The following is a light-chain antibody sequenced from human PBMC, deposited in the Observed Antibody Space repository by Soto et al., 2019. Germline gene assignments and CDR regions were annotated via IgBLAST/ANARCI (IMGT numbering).Light chain of an antibody. CDR2: EVS. V-gene: IGLV2-14*01. CDR3: SSYTSSSTLL. J-gene: IGLJ1*01. Sequence: QSALTQPASVSGSAGQSITISCTGTSSDVGGYTYVSWYQQHPGRAPKLMIYEVSNRPSGVSNRFSDSKSANTASLTISGLQAEDEADYYCSSYTSSSTLLFGTGTKVTVL. CDR1: SSDVGGYTY.